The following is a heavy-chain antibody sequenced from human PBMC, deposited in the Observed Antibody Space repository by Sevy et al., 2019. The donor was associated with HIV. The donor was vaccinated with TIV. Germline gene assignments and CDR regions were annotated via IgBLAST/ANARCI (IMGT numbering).Heavy chain of an antibody. CDR3: ARGDYDFWSGPNWFDP. J-gene: IGHJ5*02. CDR1: GYTFTSYD. Sequence: ASVKVSCKASGYTFTSYDINWVRQATGQGLEWMGWMNPNSGNTGYAQKFQGRVTMTRNTSISTAYMELSSLRSEDMAVYYCARGDYDFWSGPNWFDPWGQGTLVTVSS. D-gene: IGHD3-3*01. CDR2: MNPNSGNT. V-gene: IGHV1-8*01.